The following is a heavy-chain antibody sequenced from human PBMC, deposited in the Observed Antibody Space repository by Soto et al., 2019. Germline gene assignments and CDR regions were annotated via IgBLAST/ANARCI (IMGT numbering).Heavy chain of an antibody. CDR2: ISYDGNNK. CDR1: GFTFSSYA. V-gene: IGHV3-30-3*01. Sequence: QVQLVESGGGVVQPGRSLRLSCAASGFTFSSYAMHWVRQAPGKGLEWVAAISYDGNNKYYADSVKGRFTISRDNSKNTLDLQMNSLRAEDTAVYYCAGRHSSSYYYDGMDVWRQGTTVTVSS. J-gene: IGHJ6*02. CDR3: AGRHSSSYYYDGMDV. D-gene: IGHD6-13*01.